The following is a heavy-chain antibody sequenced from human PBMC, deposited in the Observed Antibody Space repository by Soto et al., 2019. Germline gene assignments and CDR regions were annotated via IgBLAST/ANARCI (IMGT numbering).Heavy chain of an antibody. Sequence: PGGSLRLSCAASGFRFSDHYMTWIRQAPGKGLEWVSKISSSGTTMYYADSVKGRFTVSRDNAKNSLYLQMNSLRAEDTAVYYCAGDPYYYGSAFWGQGTLVTVSS. D-gene: IGHD3-10*01. V-gene: IGHV3-11*01. CDR2: ISSSGTTM. CDR1: GFRFSDHY. CDR3: AGDPYYYGSAF. J-gene: IGHJ4*02.